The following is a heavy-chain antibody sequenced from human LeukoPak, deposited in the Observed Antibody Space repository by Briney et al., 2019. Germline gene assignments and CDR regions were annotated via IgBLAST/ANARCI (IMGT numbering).Heavy chain of an antibody. CDR3: ARDPPHSSGWASEFDY. CDR1: GFTFSSYA. V-gene: IGHV3-30*04. J-gene: IGHJ4*02. Sequence: PGGSLRLSCAASGFTFSSYAMHWVRQAPGKGLEWVAVISYDGSNKYYADSVKGRFTISRDNSKNTLYLQMNSLRAEDTAFYYCARDPPHSSGWASEFDYWGQGTLVTVSS. CDR2: ISYDGSNK. D-gene: IGHD6-19*01.